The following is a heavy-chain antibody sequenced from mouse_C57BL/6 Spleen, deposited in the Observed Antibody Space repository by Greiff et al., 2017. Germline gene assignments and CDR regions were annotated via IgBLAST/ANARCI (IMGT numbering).Heavy chain of an antibody. J-gene: IGHJ3*01. CDR3: ARYEEGYYYGNSWGFAD. D-gene: IGHD1-1*01. Sequence: QVQLQQSGAELVKPGASVKLSCKASGYTFTEYSIHWVKQRPGQGLEWIGWFYPGSGSIKYNEKFKDKATLTADKSSSTVYMELSRLTSDDSAVYYGARYEEGYYYGNSWGFADWGQGALVTVAA. CDR2: FYPGSGSI. V-gene: IGHV1-62-2*01. CDR1: GYTFTEYS.